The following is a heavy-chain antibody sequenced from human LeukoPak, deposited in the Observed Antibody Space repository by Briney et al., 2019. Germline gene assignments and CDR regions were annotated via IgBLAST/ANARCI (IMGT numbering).Heavy chain of an antibody. CDR1: GGSISSSNW. J-gene: IGHJ4*02. CDR3: ARTWYSSSWYYFDY. D-gene: IGHD6-13*01. CDR2: IYHSGST. V-gene: IGHV4-4*02. Sequence: SETLSLTCPVSGGSISSSNWWSWVRQPPGKGLEWIGEIYHSGSTNYNPSLKSRVTISVDKSKNQFSLKLSSVTAADTAVYYCARTWYSSSWYYFDYWGQGTLVTVSS.